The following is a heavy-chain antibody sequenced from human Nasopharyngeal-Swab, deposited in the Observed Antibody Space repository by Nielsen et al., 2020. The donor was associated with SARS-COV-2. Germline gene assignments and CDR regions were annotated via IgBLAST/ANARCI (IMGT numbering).Heavy chain of an antibody. CDR3: ARDGTGYYTYFQH. D-gene: IGHD3/OR15-3a*01. Sequence: GGSLRLSCAASGLTFSSYHMNWVPQAPGKGLEWVSYISTTSSSIYYADSVKGRFTISRDNAKNSLYLQMNSLRDEDTAVYYCARDGTGYYTYFQHWGQGTLVTVSS. CDR1: GLTFSSYH. V-gene: IGHV3-48*02. CDR2: ISTTSSSI. J-gene: IGHJ1*01.